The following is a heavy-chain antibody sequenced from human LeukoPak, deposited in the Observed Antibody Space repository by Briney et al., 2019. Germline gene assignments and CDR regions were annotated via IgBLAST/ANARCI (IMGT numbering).Heavy chain of an antibody. V-gene: IGHV4-39*01. CDR3: ARWMTTVTTPAFDY. Sequence: SETLSLTCTVSGGSISSSSYYWGWIRQPPGKGLEWIGSIYYSGSTYYNPSLKSRVTISVDTSKNQFSLKLSSVTAADTAVYYCARWMTTVTTPAFDYWGQGTLVTVSS. CDR2: IYYSGST. D-gene: IGHD4-17*01. CDR1: GGSISSSSYY. J-gene: IGHJ4*02.